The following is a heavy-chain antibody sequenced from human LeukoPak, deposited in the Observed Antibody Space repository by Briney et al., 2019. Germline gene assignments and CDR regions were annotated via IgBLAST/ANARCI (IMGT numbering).Heavy chain of an antibody. J-gene: IGHJ4*02. Sequence: ASVKVSCKASGYTFTSYYMDWVRQAPGQGLGWMGIINPSGGSTSYAQKFQGRVTMTRDTSTSTVYMELSSLRSEDTAVYYCARGPKTGYSSGYLDYWGQGTLVTVSS. CDR2: INPSGGST. V-gene: IGHV1-46*01. CDR1: GYTFTSYY. CDR3: ARGPKTGYSSGYLDY. D-gene: IGHD6-19*01.